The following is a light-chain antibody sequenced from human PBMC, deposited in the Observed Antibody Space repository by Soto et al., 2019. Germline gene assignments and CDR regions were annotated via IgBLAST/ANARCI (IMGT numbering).Light chain of an antibody. CDR3: CSCAVNYTWM. CDR1: SSDVGGYNY. CDR2: DVS. V-gene: IGLV2-11*01. J-gene: IGLJ3*02. Sequence: QSALTQPRSVSGSPGQSVTISCTGTSSDVGGYNYVSWYQQHAGKAPKLIICDVSKRPSGVRRRFSGSKLGNTASLTISGLQGEDWTDYSCCSCAVNYTWMSGVGTGLSVL.